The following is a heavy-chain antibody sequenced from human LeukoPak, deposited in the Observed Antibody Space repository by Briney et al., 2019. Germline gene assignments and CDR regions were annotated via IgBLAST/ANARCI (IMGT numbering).Heavy chain of an antibody. D-gene: IGHD5-18*01. Sequence: GGSLRLSCAASGFTFSSYAMSWVRQAPGKGLEWVSTISGSGDSTYYADSVKGRFTTSRDNSKNTLYLQMNSLRAEDTAVYYCARDRGYSCGYWGQGTLVTVSS. V-gene: IGHV3-23*01. CDR2: ISGSGDST. J-gene: IGHJ4*02. CDR3: ARDRGYSCGY. CDR1: GFTFSSYA.